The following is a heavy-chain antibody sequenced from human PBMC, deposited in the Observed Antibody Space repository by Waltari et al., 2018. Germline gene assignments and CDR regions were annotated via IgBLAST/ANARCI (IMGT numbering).Heavy chain of an antibody. D-gene: IGHD3-10*01. J-gene: IGHJ4*02. V-gene: IGHV4-4*07. CDR3: ARDSYYYGSGSEKGFDY. CDR1: GGSISSYY. Sequence: QVQLQESGPGLVKPSETLSLTCTVSGGSISSYYWSWIRQPAGKGLEWIGRLYTRGSTNYNPPLKSRVTMSVDTSKNQFSLKLSSVTAADTAVYYCARDSYYYGSGSEKGFDYWGQGTLVTVSS. CDR2: LYTRGST.